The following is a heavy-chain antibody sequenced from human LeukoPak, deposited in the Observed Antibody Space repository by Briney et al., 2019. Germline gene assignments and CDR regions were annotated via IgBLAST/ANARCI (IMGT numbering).Heavy chain of an antibody. V-gene: IGHV3-23*01. CDR1: GFAFSAYA. CDR3: GRDPNGNYVGAFEF. D-gene: IGHD4-17*01. CDR2: QTAYSDDT. Sequence: GGSLRLSCTASGFAFSAYAMTWVRQVPGKRLEWVSSQTAYSDDTTYADSVRGRFTMSRDNSKNSLYLQMNNLRAEDTATYYCGRDPNGNYVGAFEFWGQGTLVTVSS. J-gene: IGHJ3*01.